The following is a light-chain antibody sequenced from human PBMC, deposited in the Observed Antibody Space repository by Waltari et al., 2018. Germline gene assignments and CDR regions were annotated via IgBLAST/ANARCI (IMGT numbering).Light chain of an antibody. CDR1: QSISSY. Sequence: DIQMTQSPSSLSASVGDRVTITCRASQSISSYLNCYQQKPGKAPKLLIYVASSLHSGGPSRVSGSRYGTDFARTISSLQPEDLETYYCQQSYIIPRTFGQGTKVEIK. CDR3: QQSYIIPRT. J-gene: IGKJ1*01. V-gene: IGKV1-39*01. CDR2: VAS.